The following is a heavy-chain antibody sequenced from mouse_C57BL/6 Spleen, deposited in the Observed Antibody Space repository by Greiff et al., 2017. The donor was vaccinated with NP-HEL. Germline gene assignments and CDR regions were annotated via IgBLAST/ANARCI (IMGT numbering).Heavy chain of an antibody. CDR3: TRDTTGVEGAYVDV. Sequence: VQLQQSGAELVRPGASVTLSCKASGYTFTDYEMHWVEQTPVHGLEWIGAIDPETGGTAYNQKFKGKAILTADKSSSTAYMELRSLTSEDSAVDYLTRDTTGVEGAYVDVWGTGNTVTLAS. CDR2: IDPETGGT. V-gene: IGHV1-15*01. D-gene: IGHD1-1*01. CDR1: GYTFTDYE. J-gene: IGHJ1*03.